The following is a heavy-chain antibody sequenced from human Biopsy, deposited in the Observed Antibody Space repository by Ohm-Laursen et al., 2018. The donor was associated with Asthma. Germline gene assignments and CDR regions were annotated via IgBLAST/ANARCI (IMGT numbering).Heavy chain of an antibody. V-gene: IGHV4-59*01. CDR1: GGSISSFY. D-gene: IGHD6-19*01. J-gene: IGHJ4*02. Sequence: PGTLSLTWSVYGGSISSFYWSWIRQSPEKGLEWMGYVYWTGSTNYNPSLKSRITMSVDTSKNRMFLELTSVTAADTAIYYCVRAVRNEQWLAPFDYWGQGKPVTVSS. CDR3: VRAVRNEQWLAPFDY. CDR2: VYWTGST.